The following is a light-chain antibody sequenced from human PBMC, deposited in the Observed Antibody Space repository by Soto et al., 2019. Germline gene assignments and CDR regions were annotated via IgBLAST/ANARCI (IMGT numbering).Light chain of an antibody. J-gene: IGLJ2*01. V-gene: IGLV3-1*01. Sequence: SYELTQPPSVSVSPGQTASITCSGDKLGDKYVCWYQQKPGQSPVLVIYQDTTRPSGIPERFSGSNSGNTATLAISGTQAMDEADYYCQAWDSRTAVFGGGTKLTVL. CDR1: KLGDKY. CDR3: QAWDSRTAV. CDR2: QDT.